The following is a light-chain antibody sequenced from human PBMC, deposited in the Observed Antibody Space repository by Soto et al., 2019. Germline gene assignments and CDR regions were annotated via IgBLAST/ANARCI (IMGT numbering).Light chain of an antibody. J-gene: IGKJ1*01. Sequence: EIVLTQSPGTLSLSPGERATLSCRASQSISSNYLAWYQQKPGQAPRLLIHGASSRATGIPDRFSVSGSGTDFTLTISRLEPEDSAIYYCQQYGSWTFGQGTKVEIK. CDR2: GAS. CDR1: QSISSNY. V-gene: IGKV3-20*01. CDR3: QQYGSWT.